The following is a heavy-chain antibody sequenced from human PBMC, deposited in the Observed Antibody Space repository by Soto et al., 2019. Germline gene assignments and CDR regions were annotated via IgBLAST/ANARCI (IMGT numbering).Heavy chain of an antibody. D-gene: IGHD3-10*01. CDR2: IYYSGNT. V-gene: IGHV4-39*01. CDR1: DGSVSDSRYY. Sequence: QLQLQESGPGLVKPSETLSLTCTVSDGSVSDSRYYWGWIRQPPGKGLEWIGIIYYSGNTYYNPTLKSGGTISVDTSKNQFSLRLSSVTAADTAVYYCARLFGSGSYYFDYWGQGALVTVSS. J-gene: IGHJ4*02. CDR3: ARLFGSGSYYFDY.